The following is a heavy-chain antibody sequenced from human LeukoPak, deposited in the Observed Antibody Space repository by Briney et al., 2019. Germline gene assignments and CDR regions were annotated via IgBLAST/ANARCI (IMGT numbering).Heavy chain of an antibody. CDR3: AKGNDYVWGSYRYPPYGMDV. J-gene: IGHJ6*02. V-gene: IGHV3-23*01. D-gene: IGHD3-16*02. CDR2: ISGSGGST. Sequence: PGGSLRLSCAASGFTFSNYDMSWVRQAPGKGLEWVSGISGSGGSTYYADSVKGRFTIFRDNSKNTLYLQMNSLRAEDTAVYYCAKGNDYVWGSYRYPPYGMDVWGQGTTVTVSS. CDR1: GFTFSNYD.